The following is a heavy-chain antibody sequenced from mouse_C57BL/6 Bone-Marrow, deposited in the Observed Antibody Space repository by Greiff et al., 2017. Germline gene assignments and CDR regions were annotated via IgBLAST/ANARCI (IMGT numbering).Heavy chain of an antibody. CDR1: GYSIPRGYY. D-gene: IGHD6-1*02. CDR2: ISYDGSN. V-gene: IGHV3-6*01. J-gene: IGHJ2*01. Sequence: ESGPGLVKPSQSLSLTCSVTGYSIPRGYYWNWIRQFPGNKLEWMGYISYDGSNNYNPSLKNRISITRDTSRNQFFLKLNSVTTEDTATYYCASKERAGLCDYWGQGTTLTVSS. CDR3: ASKERAGLCDY.